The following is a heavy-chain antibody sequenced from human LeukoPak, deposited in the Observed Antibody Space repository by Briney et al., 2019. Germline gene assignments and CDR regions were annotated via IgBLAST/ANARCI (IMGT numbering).Heavy chain of an antibody. Sequence: PGGSLRLSCAASGFTFDDYAIYWARQAPGKGLECVSLISGDGSGTIYYADSVKGRFTISRDNSKNTLYLQMNSLRAEDTAIYYCARDIQLSTWGLGTMVTVSS. CDR2: ISGDGSGTI. CDR3: ARDIQLST. V-gene: IGHV3-23*01. CDR1: GFTFDDYA. D-gene: IGHD5-24*01. J-gene: IGHJ3*01.